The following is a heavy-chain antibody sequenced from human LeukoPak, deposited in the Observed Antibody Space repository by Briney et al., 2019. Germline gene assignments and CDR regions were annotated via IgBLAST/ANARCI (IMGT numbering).Heavy chain of an antibody. J-gene: IGHJ4*02. V-gene: IGHV4-39*01. Sequence: PSETLSLTCTVSGGSISSSSYDWGWIRQPPGKGLEWIGSIYYSGSTYYNPSLKSRVTISVDTSKNQFSLKLSSVTAADTAVYYCASYGPYYYDSSGYYYSYYFDYWGRGTLVTVSS. CDR2: IYYSGST. D-gene: IGHD3-22*01. CDR1: GGSISSSSYD. CDR3: ASYGPYYYDSSGYYYSYYFDY.